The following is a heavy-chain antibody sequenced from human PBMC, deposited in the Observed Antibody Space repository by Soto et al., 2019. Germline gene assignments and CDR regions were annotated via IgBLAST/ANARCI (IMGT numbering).Heavy chain of an antibody. J-gene: IGHJ4*02. V-gene: IGHV2-5*02. Sequence: QITLKESGPTLVKPTQTLTLTCTFSGFSLSTSGVGVGWIRQPPGKALEWLALIYWDDDKSYSPSLNSRLTITTDTSKTRAVLKFTNMDPVDTGAYYCAHVLLAGYGRVDSWGQGTLVTVSS. CDR1: GFSLSTSGVG. CDR3: AHVLLAGYGRVDS. D-gene: IGHD5-12*01. CDR2: IYWDDDK.